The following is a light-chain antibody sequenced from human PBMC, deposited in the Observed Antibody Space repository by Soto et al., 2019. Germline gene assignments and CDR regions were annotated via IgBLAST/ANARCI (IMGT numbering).Light chain of an antibody. CDR1: SSDVGSYNL. Sequence: QSVLTQPASVSGSPGQSSTISCTGTSSDVGSYNLVSWYQQHPGKAPKLMIYEDNKRPSAVSNRFSGSKSGNTASLTISGLQAEDEADYYCSSYASSSTRVFGGGTKVTVL. CDR2: EDN. V-gene: IGLV2-23*01. CDR3: SSYASSSTRV. J-gene: IGLJ3*02.